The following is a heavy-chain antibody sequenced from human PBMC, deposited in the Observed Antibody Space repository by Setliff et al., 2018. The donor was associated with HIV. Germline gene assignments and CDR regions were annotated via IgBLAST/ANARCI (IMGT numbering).Heavy chain of an antibody. Sequence: ASVKVSCKASGYTFSNYAMNWVRQAPGQGLEWMGWINTNTGNPTYAQGFTGRFVFSLDTSVSTAYLQISSLKAEDTAVYFCAGSMVATGFDYWGQGTLVTVST. J-gene: IGHJ4*02. V-gene: IGHV7-4-1*02. D-gene: IGHD5-12*01. CDR2: INTNTGNP. CDR3: AGSMVATGFDY. CDR1: GYTFSNYA.